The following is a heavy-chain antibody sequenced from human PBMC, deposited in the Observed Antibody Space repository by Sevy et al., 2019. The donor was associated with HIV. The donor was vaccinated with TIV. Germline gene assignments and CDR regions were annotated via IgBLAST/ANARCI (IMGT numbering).Heavy chain of an antibody. V-gene: IGHV3-23*01. CDR1: GFTFSDYA. CDR3: EKEGYRLTAADAIDI. J-gene: IGHJ3*02. CDR2: ISGSGDTT. D-gene: IGHD1-20*01. Sequence: GGSLRLSCAASGFTFSDYAMTWVRQAPGKGLEWVSAISGSGDTTYYAESVKGRFTISRDNSRGTLYLQINSLRAEDTAIYFCEKEGYRLTAADAIDIWGQGTMVTVSS.